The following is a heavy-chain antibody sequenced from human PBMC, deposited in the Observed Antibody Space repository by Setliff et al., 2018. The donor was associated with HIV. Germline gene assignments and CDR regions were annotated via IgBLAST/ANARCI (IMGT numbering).Heavy chain of an antibody. CDR3: ARGALSLTMTKLLSFFDS. CDR1: GGSFTGYY. Sequence: PSETLSLTCAVSGGSFTGYYWSWIRQTPGKGLEWIAEINHSGNTNYNPSLKSRVTISVDTSKSHFSLKMTSVTAADTAIYFCARGALSLTMTKLLSFFDSWGQGTQVTVSS. CDR2: INHSGNT. V-gene: IGHV4-34*01. D-gene: IGHD3-22*01. J-gene: IGHJ4*02.